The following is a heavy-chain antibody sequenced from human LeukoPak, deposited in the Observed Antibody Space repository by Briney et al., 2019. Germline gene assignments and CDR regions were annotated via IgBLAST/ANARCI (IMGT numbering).Heavy chain of an antibody. J-gene: IGHJ4*02. CDR1: GGSISSYY. CDR3: ASLYDSSGYYADY. V-gene: IGHV4-4*07. D-gene: IGHD3-22*01. CDR2: IYTGGST. Sequence: PSETLSLTCAVSGGSISSYYWSWIRQPAGKGLEWIGRIYTGGSTNYNPSLKSRVTISVDKSKNQFSLKLSSVTAADTAVYYCASLYDSSGYYADYWGQGTLVTVS.